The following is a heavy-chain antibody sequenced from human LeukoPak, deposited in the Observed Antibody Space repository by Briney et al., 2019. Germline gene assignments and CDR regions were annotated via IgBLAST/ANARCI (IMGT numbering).Heavy chain of an antibody. D-gene: IGHD6-13*01. Sequence: PGGSLRLSCAASGFTFDSYAMSWVRQAPGKGLEWVSAVSRFGGTTYYADSAKGRSTISRDNSNNTVYLQMNSLRVEDTALYYCVKHVGSRWSNNRFDPWGQGTLVTVS. CDR2: VSRFGGTT. J-gene: IGHJ5*02. CDR3: VKHVGSRWSNNRFDP. V-gene: IGHV3-23*01. CDR1: GFTFDSYA.